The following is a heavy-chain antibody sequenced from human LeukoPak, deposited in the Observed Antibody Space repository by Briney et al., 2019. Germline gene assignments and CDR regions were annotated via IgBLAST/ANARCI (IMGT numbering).Heavy chain of an antibody. CDR2: IIPIFGTA. CDR3: AADHEGAIGY. CDR1: GGTFSSYA. D-gene: IGHD3-16*02. J-gene: IGHJ4*02. Sequence: SVSVSCKASGGTFSSYAISWVRQPPGQGLEWMGGIIPIFGTANDAQKLQRRVTVTADKSTSTAYMELSSLRSEDTAVYYCAADHEGAIGYWGQGSLVTVSS. V-gene: IGHV1-69*06.